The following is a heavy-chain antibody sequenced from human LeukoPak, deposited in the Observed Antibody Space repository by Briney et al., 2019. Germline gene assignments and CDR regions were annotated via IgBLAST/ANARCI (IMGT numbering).Heavy chain of an antibody. D-gene: IGHD2-15*01. CDR2: ISAYNGNT. J-gene: IGHJ5*02. CDR3: ARVPCSGGSCYVNWFDP. V-gene: IGHV1-18*01. Sequence: GASVKVSCKASGYTFINYGISWVRQAPGQGLEWMGWISAYNGNTNYAQKLQGRVTMTTDTSTSTAYMELRSLRSDDTAVYYCARVPCSGGSCYVNWFDPWGQGTLVTVSS. CDR1: GYTFINYG.